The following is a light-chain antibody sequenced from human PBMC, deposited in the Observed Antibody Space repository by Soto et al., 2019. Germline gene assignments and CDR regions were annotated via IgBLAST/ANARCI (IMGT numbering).Light chain of an antibody. V-gene: IGKV1-39*01. J-gene: IGKJ4*01. CDR1: QSISTS. CDR3: QQSYSPPLT. CDR2: GAS. Sequence: DFLVTQSPSSLSASVGDSVSITCRASQSISTSLNWFQQKPGKAPKLLIYGASILQDGAPSRFTGSGSETESTLTINTLQPEDFATYYCQQSYSPPLTFGGGTTVDFK.